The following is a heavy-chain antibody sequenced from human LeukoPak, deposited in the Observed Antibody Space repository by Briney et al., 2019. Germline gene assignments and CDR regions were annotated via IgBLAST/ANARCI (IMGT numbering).Heavy chain of an antibody. V-gene: IGHV4-38-2*01. D-gene: IGHD3-22*01. CDR1: GYLISSGYS. J-gene: IGHJ1*01. CDR2: IYHSGST. Sequence: SETLSLTCVVSGYLISSGYSWGWIRQPPGKGLEWIGSIYHSGSTHYNPSLKSRVTISIDTSKNQFSLNLSSVTAADTAVYYCARAGSSGYYCFQHWGQGTLVTVSS. CDR3: ARAGSSGYYCFQH.